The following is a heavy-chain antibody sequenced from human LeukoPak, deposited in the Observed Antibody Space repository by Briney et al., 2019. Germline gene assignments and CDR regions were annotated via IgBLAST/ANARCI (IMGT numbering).Heavy chain of an antibody. CDR3: ARIGYSSSSLDF. J-gene: IGHJ4*02. Sequence: GGSLRLSCAASGFTLSDFYMNWIRQAPGKGLEWVANIKQDGSVKYYVDSVKGRFTISRDNTKNSVYLQMISLRAEDTAVYKCARIGYSSSSLDFWGRGTLVTVSS. CDR2: IKQDGSVK. V-gene: IGHV3-7*03. D-gene: IGHD6-6*01. CDR1: GFTLSDFY.